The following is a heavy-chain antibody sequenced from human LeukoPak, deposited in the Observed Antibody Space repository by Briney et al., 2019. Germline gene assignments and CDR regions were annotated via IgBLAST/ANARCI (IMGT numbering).Heavy chain of an antibody. CDR1: GGSISSYY. CDR3: AREDCSSTSCYYYYYYYMDV. CDR2: IYTSGST. Sequence: SETLSLTCTVSGGSISSYYWSWIRQPAGKGLEWIGRIYTSGSTYYNPSLKSRVTMSVDTSKNQFSLKLSSVTAADTAVYYCAREDCSSTSCYYYYYYYMDVWGKGTTVTVSS. V-gene: IGHV4-4*07. J-gene: IGHJ6*03. D-gene: IGHD2-2*01.